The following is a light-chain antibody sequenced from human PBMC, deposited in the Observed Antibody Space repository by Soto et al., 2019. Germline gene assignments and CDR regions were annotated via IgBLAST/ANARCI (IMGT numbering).Light chain of an antibody. CDR3: QVWDSSSDRVV. CDR1: NIGSKS. J-gene: IGLJ2*01. Sequence: SYELTQPPSVSVAPGKTARITCGGNNIGSKSVHWYQQKPGQAPVLVIYYDSDRPSGIPERFSGSSSGNTATLTISRFEAGDEADYYCQVWDSSSDRVVFAGGTKGTVL. V-gene: IGLV3-21*04. CDR2: YDS.